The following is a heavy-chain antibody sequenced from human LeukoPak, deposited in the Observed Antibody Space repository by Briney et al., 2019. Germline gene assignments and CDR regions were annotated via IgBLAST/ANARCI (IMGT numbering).Heavy chain of an antibody. J-gene: IGHJ4*02. CDR2: ISAYNGNT. CDR3: ARDVEDYVWGRKVDY. Sequence: GASVKVSCKASGYTFTSYGISWVRQAPGQGLEWMGWISAYNGNTNYAQKLQGRVTMTTDTSTSTAYMELRSLRSDDTAVYYCARDVEDYVWGRKVDYWGQGTLVTVSS. CDR1: GYTFTSYG. D-gene: IGHD3-16*01. V-gene: IGHV1-18*01.